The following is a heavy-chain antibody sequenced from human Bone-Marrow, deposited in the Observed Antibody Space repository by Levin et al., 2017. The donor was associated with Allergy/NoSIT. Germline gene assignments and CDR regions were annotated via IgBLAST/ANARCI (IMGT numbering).Heavy chain of an antibody. D-gene: IGHD3-22*01. CDR1: GASVSNGGYY. V-gene: IGHV4-39*07. CDR2: INHSGST. J-gene: IGHJ5*02. Sequence: ESLKISCTVSGASVSNGGYYWNWIRQPPGKGLEWIGEINHSGSTYYNPSLKSRVTISIDTSKNQLSLKVNSVTAADTAVYFCARGLSGGLRTSSGKRGRNWFDPWGQGTLVTVSS. CDR3: ARGLSGGLRTSSGKRGRNWFDP.